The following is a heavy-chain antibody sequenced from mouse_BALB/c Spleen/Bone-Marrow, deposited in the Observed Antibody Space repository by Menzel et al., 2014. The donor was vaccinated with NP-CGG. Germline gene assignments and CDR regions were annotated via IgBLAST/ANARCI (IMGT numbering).Heavy chain of an antibody. D-gene: IGHD1-1*01. CDR3: ASYYYGSSSFAY. J-gene: IGHJ3*01. Sequence: EVKLVESGAELVKPGASVKLSCTASGFNIKDTYMHWVKQRPEQGLEWIGRIDPANGNTKYDPKFQGKATITADTSSNTAYLQLSSLTSEDTAVYYCASYYYGSSSFAYWGLGTLVTVSA. CDR2: IDPANGNT. V-gene: IGHV14-3*02. CDR1: GFNIKDTY.